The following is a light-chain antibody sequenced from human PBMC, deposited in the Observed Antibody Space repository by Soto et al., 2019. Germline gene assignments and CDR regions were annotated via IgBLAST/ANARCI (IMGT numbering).Light chain of an antibody. CDR3: SSYSSTLVV. J-gene: IGLJ2*01. Sequence: QSVLTQPASVSGSPGQSITISCTGTSSDVGGYNYVSWYQQHPGKAPKVIIYGVSDRTSGVSNRFSGSKSGSTASLTISGLQAEDEADYYCSSYSSTLVVFGGGTKLTVL. V-gene: IGLV2-14*03. CDR1: SSDVGGYNY. CDR2: GVS.